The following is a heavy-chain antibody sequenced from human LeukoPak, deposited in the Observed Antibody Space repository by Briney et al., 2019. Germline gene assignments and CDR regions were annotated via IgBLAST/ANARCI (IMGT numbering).Heavy chain of an antibody. Sequence: GASVKVSCKASGGTFSSYAISWVRQAPGQGLEWMGGIIPIFGTANYAQKFQGRVTITADKSTSTAYMELSSLRSEDTAVYYCAKVGTSHTAAAALDAFDIWGQGTMVTVSS. CDR2: IIPIFGTA. V-gene: IGHV1-69*06. CDR3: AKVGTSHTAAAALDAFDI. J-gene: IGHJ3*02. D-gene: IGHD6-13*01. CDR1: GGTFSSYA.